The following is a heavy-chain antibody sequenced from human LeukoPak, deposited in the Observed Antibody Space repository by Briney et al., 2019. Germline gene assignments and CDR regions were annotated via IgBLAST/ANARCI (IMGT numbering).Heavy chain of an antibody. V-gene: IGHV4-39*02. CDR3: GRRLNDYDSSGYFYVNWFAP. Sequence: PSETLSLTCTVSGASISSSCYNWGWHRPPPGQGLEWIVSIYYSGNNYYYPSLKGRITISVYTSKNHFSLSPGSATAAATAVCYSGRRLNDYDSSGYFYVNWFAPGGQGTPVTVYS. D-gene: IGHD3-22*01. J-gene: IGHJ5*02. CDR2: IYYSGNN. CDR1: GASISSSCYN.